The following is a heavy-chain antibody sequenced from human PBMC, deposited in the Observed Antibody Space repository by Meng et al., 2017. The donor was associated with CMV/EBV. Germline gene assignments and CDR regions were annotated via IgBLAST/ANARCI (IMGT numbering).Heavy chain of an antibody. CDR3: ARDDSVVVVAAPFDP. D-gene: IGHD2-15*01. J-gene: IGHJ5*02. CDR2: ISSSSSYI. V-gene: IGHV3-21*01. Sequence: GGSLRLSCAASGFTFSSYSMNWVRQAPGKGLEWVSSISSSSSYIYYADSVKGRLTISRDNAKNSLYLQMNSLRAEDTAVYYCARDDSVVVVAAPFDPWGQGTLVTVSS. CDR1: GFTFSSYS.